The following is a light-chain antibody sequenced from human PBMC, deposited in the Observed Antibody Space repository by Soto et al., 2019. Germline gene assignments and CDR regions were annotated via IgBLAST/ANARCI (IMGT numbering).Light chain of an antibody. J-gene: IGKJ1*01. Sequence: EIVLTQSPGALSLSPGERATLSCRASQSVSSSYLAWYQQKPGQAPRLLIYGASSRATGIPDRFSGSGSGTDFTLTISRLEPEDFAVYYCQQYGSSLWPFGQGTKV. V-gene: IGKV3-20*01. CDR3: QQYGSSLWP. CDR1: QSVSSSY. CDR2: GAS.